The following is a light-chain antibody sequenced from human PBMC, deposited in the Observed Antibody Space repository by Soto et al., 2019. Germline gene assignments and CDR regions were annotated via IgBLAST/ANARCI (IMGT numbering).Light chain of an antibody. J-gene: IGKJ1*01. Sequence: DIQMTQSPSTLSASVVDRFTITFRASQSISKWLAWYQQKPGKAPKLLMYDVSSLESGVPSRFSGSGSGTEFTLTISSLQSDDFATYYCQQYHSYRTFGQGTKVDIK. CDR3: QQYHSYRT. CDR1: QSISKW. CDR2: DVS. V-gene: IGKV1-5*01.